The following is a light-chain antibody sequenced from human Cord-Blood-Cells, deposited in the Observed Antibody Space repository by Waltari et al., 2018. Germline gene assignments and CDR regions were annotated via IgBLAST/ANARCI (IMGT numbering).Light chain of an antibody. V-gene: IGLV2-11*01. CDR1: TSDVGGYNY. Sequence: QSALTQPRSVSGSPGQPVTISGTETTSDVGGYNYFSWYQQHPGKAPKLMIYDVSKRPSGVPDRFSGSKSGNTASLTISGLQAEDEADYYCCSYAGSYTWVFGGGTKLTVL. CDR2: DVS. J-gene: IGLJ3*02. CDR3: CSYAGSYTWV.